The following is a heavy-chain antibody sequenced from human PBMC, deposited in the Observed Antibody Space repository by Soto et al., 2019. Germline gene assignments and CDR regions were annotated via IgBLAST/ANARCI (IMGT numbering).Heavy chain of an antibody. Sequence: QVQLVQSGAEVKKPGASVKVSCKASGYTFTSYGISWVRQAPGQGLEWMGWISAYNGNTNYAQKLQGRVTMTTDTSTSTAYIELRSLRSDDTAVYYCARALRETARYCSGGSCYPGFPDYWGQGTLVTVSS. CDR1: GYTFTSYG. CDR3: ARALRETARYCSGGSCYPGFPDY. V-gene: IGHV1-18*01. D-gene: IGHD2-15*01. J-gene: IGHJ4*02. CDR2: ISAYNGNT.